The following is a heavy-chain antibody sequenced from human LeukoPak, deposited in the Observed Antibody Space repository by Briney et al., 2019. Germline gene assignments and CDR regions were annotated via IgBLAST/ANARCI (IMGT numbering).Heavy chain of an antibody. Sequence: SETLSLTCTVSGGSISSYYWSWIRQPPGKGLEWIGYIYYSGSTNYNPSLKSRVTISVDTSKNQFSLKLSSVTAADTAVYYCARVYSGIAGAQGWFDPWGQGTLVTVSS. CDR2: IYYSGST. D-gene: IGHD1-26*01. CDR1: GGSISSYY. V-gene: IGHV4-59*01. J-gene: IGHJ5*02. CDR3: ARVYSGIAGAQGWFDP.